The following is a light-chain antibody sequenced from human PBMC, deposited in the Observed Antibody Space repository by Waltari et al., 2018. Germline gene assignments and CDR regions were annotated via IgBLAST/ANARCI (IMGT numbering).Light chain of an antibody. CDR2: DAS. CDR1: QSVNNR. V-gene: IGKV3-11*01. CDR3: QYRGHWPPGAT. J-gene: IGKJ3*01. Sequence: EIVLTQSPATLSLSPGERATLPCRASQSVNNRLAWYQQKPGQAPRHLIYDASKRATGIPARFSGSGSGTDFTLTISSLEPEDFAVYYCQYRGHWPPGATFGPGTKVEIK.